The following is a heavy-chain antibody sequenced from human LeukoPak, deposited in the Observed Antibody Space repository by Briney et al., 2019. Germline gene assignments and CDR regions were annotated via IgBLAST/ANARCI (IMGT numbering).Heavy chain of an antibody. CDR3: ARGGSSSWYPTPDAFDI. V-gene: IGHV4-4*02. D-gene: IGHD6-13*01. Sequence: PSGTLSLTCAVSGGSISSSNWWSWVRQPPGKGLEWIGEIYHSGSTNYNPSLKSRVTISVDKSKNQFSLKLSSVTAADTAVYYCARGGSSSWYPTPDAFDIWGQGTMVTVSS. CDR1: GGSISSSNW. J-gene: IGHJ3*02. CDR2: IYHSGST.